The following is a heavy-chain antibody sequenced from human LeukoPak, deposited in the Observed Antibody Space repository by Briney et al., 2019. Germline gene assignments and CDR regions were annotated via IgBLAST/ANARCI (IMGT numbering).Heavy chain of an antibody. CDR3: ARGRVDDY. CDR2: IKQDGSEK. V-gene: IGHV3-7*03. CDR1: GFTFSNFW. Sequence: GGSLRLSCAASGFTFSNFWMTWVRQAPGKGLEWAANIKQDGSEKYYVDSVKGRFTISRDNAKNSLYLQMNSLRAEDTAVYYCARGRVDDYWGQGTLVTISS. J-gene: IGHJ4*02.